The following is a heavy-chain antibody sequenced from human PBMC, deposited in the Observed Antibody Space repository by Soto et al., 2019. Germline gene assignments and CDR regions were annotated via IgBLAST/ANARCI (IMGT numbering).Heavy chain of an antibody. Sequence: GESLKISCKGSGYSFTSYWIGWVRQVPGKGLEWMGIIYPGDSDTRYSPSFQGQVTISADKSISTAYLQWSSLKASDTAMYYCARTDGYNFGFAAFDIWGQGTMVTVSS. D-gene: IGHD5-12*01. CDR3: ARTDGYNFGFAAFDI. V-gene: IGHV5-51*01. J-gene: IGHJ3*02. CDR2: IYPGDSDT. CDR1: GYSFTSYW.